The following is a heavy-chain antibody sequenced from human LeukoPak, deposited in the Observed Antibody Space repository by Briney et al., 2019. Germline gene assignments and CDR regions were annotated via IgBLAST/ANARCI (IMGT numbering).Heavy chain of an antibody. J-gene: IGHJ4*02. Sequence: SETLSLTCTVSGDSINDHYWSWIRQPPGEGLEWIGSIYYSGSTYYNPSLKSRVTISVDTSKNQFSLKLSSVTAADTAVYYCARLGDTAMVTFDYWGQGTLVTVSS. CDR2: IYYSGST. V-gene: IGHV4-59*05. D-gene: IGHD5-18*01. CDR3: ARLGDTAMVTFDY. CDR1: GDSINDHY.